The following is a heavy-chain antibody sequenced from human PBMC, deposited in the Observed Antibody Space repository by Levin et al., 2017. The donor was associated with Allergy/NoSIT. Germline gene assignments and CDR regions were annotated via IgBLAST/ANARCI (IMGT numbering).Heavy chain of an antibody. V-gene: IGHV2-5*02. J-gene: IGHJ4*02. Sequence: SGPTLVKPTQTLTLTCTFPGFSLSTTGVGVAWIRHPPGKALEWLAVIYWDDHERYSPSLKSRLTITKDTSKNQVVLTMTDMDSVDTATYYCAHKPYMSLSYCDYWGQGTRVTVSS. D-gene: IGHD4-11*01. CDR3: AHKPYMSLSYCDY. CDR1: GFSLSTTGVG. CDR2: IYWDDHE.